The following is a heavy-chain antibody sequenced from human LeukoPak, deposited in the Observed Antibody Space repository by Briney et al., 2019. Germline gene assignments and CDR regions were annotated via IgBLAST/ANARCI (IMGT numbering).Heavy chain of an antibody. CDR2: ISSSSSYI. J-gene: IGHJ4*02. CDR3: AKSTRSPRGYSYGNRGYFDY. V-gene: IGHV3-21*01. D-gene: IGHD5-18*01. CDR1: GFTFSSYS. Sequence: GGSLRLSCAASGFTFSSYSMNWVRQAPGKGLEWVSSISSSSSYIYYADSVKGRFTISRDNAKNSLYLQMNSLRAEDTAVYYCAKSTRSPRGYSYGNRGYFDYWGQGTLVTVSS.